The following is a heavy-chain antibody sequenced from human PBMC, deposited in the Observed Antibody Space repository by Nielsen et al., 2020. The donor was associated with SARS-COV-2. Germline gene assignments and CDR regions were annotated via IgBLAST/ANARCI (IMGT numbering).Heavy chain of an antibody. D-gene: IGHD2-15*01. Sequence: WVRQAPGQGLEWMGIINPSGGSTSYAQKFQGRVTMTRDTSTSTVYMELSSLRSEDTAVYYCARSYCSGGSCCAPGHYWGQGTLVTVSS. V-gene: IGHV1-46*01. CDR2: INPSGGST. CDR3: ARSYCSGGSCCAPGHY. J-gene: IGHJ4*02.